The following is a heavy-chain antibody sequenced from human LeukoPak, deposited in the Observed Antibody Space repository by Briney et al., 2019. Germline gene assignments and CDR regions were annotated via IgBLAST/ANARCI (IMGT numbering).Heavy chain of an antibody. J-gene: IGHJ4*02. CDR1: GYTFTGYY. V-gene: IGHV1-69*06. D-gene: IGHD5-18*01. CDR2: IIPIFGTA. CDR3: ARGEYRYDYEL. Sequence: ASVTVSCKGSGYTFTGYYMHWVRQAPGQGLEWMGGIIPIFGTANYAQKFQGRVTITADKSTSTAYMELSSLSSEDTAVYYCARGEYRYDYELWGQGTLVTVSS.